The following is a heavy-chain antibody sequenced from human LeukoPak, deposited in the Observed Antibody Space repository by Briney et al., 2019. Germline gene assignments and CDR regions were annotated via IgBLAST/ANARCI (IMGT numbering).Heavy chain of an antibody. CDR2: IYYSGST. D-gene: IGHD5-18*01. CDR3: ARSGYRYGADASEI. J-gene: IGHJ3*02. V-gene: IGHV4-59*01. Sequence: TSETLSLTCTVSGGSISSYYWSWIRQPPGKGLEWIGYIYYSGSTNYNPSLKSRVTISVDTSKNQFSLKLSSVTAADTAVYYCARSGYRYGADASEIWGQGTMVTVSS. CDR1: GGSISSYY.